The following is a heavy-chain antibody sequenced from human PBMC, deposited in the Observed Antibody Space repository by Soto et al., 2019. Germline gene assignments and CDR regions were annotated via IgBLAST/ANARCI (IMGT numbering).Heavy chain of an antibody. Sequence: QLQLQESGSGLVKPSQTLSLTCAVSGGSISSGGYSWSWIRQPPGKGLEWIGYIYHSGSTYYNPSLKSRVTISVDRAKNQFSLKLSSVTAADTAVYYCARGLEVDYGGNSDAFDIWGQGTMVTVSS. J-gene: IGHJ3*02. V-gene: IGHV4-30-2*01. CDR3: ARGLEVDYGGNSDAFDI. CDR2: IYHSGST. CDR1: GGSISSGGYS. D-gene: IGHD4-17*01.